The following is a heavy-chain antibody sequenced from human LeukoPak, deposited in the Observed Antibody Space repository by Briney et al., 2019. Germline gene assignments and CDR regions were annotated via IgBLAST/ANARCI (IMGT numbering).Heavy chain of an antibody. CDR2: INPNSGDT. CDR3: ARRQYSETYGLDY. Sequence: GASVKVSCKASGYTFTDYFVHWVRQAPGQGLEWMGWINPNSGDTNYAQKFQGRVTMTRDTASSTAYTDLNRLTSDDTAVYYCARRQYSETYGLDYWGRGTLVTVSS. D-gene: IGHD1-26*01. J-gene: IGHJ4*02. V-gene: IGHV1-2*02. CDR1: GYTFTDYF.